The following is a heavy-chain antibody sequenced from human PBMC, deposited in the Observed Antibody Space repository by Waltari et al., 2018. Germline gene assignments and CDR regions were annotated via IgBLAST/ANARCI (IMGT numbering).Heavy chain of an antibody. D-gene: IGHD6-13*01. V-gene: IGHV4-34*01. CDR1: GFTFSTYS. J-gene: IGHJ4*02. CDR2: INHSGST. Sequence: VQLVESGGGLVQPGGSLRLSCAASGFTFSTYSLTWVRQAPGKGLEWIWEINHSGSTNYNPSLKSRVTISVDTSKNQFSLKLSSVTAADTAVYYCARGPDSSSWYYFDYWGQGTLVTVSS. CDR3: ARGPDSSSWYYFDY.